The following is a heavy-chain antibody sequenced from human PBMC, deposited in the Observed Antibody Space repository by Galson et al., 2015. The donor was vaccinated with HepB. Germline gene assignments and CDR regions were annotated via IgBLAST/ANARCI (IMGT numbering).Heavy chain of an antibody. J-gene: IGHJ4*02. D-gene: IGHD3-10*01. Sequence: SVKVSCKASGYTFTSYDINWVRQATGQGLEWMGWMNPNSGNTGYAQKFQGRVTMTRNTSISTAYMELSSLRSEDTAVYYCARGRLDSSVYYYGSGSYVEDWGQGTLVTVSS. V-gene: IGHV1-8*01. CDR2: MNPNSGNT. CDR1: GYTFTSYD. CDR3: ARGRLDSSVYYYGSGSYVED.